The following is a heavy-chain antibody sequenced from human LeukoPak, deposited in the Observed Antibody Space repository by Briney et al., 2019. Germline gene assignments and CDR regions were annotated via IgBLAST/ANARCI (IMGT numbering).Heavy chain of an antibody. CDR1: GYSFNSQG. Sequence: ASVKVSCKASGYSFNSQGMNWVRQAPGQGLEWMGWINTNTGNPTYAQGFTGRFVFSLDTSVSTAYPQISSLKAEDTAVYYCARVHYDSSGYSSYYYYYMDVWGKGTTVTVSS. CDR3: ARVHYDSSGYSSYYYYYMDV. J-gene: IGHJ6*03. V-gene: IGHV7-4-1*02. CDR2: INTNTGNP. D-gene: IGHD3-22*01.